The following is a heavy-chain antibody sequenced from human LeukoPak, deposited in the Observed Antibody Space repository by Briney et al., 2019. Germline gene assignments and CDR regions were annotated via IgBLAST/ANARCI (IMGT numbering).Heavy chain of an antibody. CDR1: GFTVSSNY. D-gene: IGHD6-19*01. CDR2: IYSGGST. Sequence: GGSLRHSCAASGFTVSSNYMSWVRQAPGKGLEWVSVIYSGGSTYYADSVKGRFTISRGNSKNTLYLQMNSLRAEDTAVYYCAREGTSSGWYPFDYWGQGTLVTVSS. CDR3: AREGTSSGWYPFDY. J-gene: IGHJ4*02. V-gene: IGHV3-53*01.